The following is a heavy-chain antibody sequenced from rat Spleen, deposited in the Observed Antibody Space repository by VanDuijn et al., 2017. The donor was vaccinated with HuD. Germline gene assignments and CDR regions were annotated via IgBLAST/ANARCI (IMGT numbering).Heavy chain of an antibody. D-gene: IGHD1-4*01. V-gene: IGHV5-29*01. Sequence: EVQLVESGGGLVQPGRSLKLSCAASGFTFNNYGMAWVRQAPAKGLEWVAAISYDGISTYYRDSVRGRFTISSDNAKTTLYLQMDSLRSEDAATYYCTSHEDPGVTTNWFAYWGQGTLVTVSS. CDR2: ISYDGIST. CDR1: GFTFNNYG. J-gene: IGHJ3*01. CDR3: TSHEDPGVTTNWFAY.